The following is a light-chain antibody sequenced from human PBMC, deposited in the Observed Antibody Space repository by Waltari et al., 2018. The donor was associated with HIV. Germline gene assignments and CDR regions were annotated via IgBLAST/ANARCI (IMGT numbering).Light chain of an antibody. CDR2: NTD. J-gene: IGLJ3*02. CDR3: LLYMASGRV. CDR1: SGSVSSAYY. Sequence: QTVVTQEPSFSVSPGGTITLTCGLSSGSVSSAYYPSWYQQTTGQPPRTLIYNTDTRSSGVPHRFSGSIVGNKAALTITGAQSEDESDYYCLLYMASGRVFGGGTRLTVL. V-gene: IGLV8-61*01.